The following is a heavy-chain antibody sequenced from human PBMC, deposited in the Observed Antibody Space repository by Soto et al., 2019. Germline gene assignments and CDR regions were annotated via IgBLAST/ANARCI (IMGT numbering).Heavy chain of an antibody. V-gene: IGHV4-31*03. CDR1: GGSISSGGYY. J-gene: IGHJ4*02. CDR2: IYYSGST. CDR3: AREGISGGLLDY. D-gene: IGHD3-10*01. Sequence: SETLSLTCTVSGGSISSGGYYWSWIRQHPGKGLEWIGYIYYSGSTYYNPSLKSRVTISVDTSKNQFSLKLSSVTAADTAVYYCAREGISGGLLDYWGQGTLVTVSS.